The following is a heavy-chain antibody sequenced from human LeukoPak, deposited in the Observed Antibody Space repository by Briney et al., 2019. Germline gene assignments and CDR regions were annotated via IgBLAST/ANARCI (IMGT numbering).Heavy chain of an antibody. D-gene: IGHD3-22*01. CDR2: IRNDGSIT. CDR1: GFTFSSYG. Sequence: GGSLRLSCAASGFTFSSYGMHWVRQAPGKGLEWVAFIRNDGSITSYADSVKGQFTISRDNSKSALYLQMNSLRAEDTAVYYCAKIPSSGSFHYWGQGTLVTVSS. V-gene: IGHV3-30*02. J-gene: IGHJ4*02. CDR3: AKIPSSGSFHY.